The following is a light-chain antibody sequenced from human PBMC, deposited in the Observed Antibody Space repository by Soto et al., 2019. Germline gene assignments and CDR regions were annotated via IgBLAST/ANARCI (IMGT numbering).Light chain of an antibody. J-gene: IGKJ4*01. V-gene: IGKV4-1*01. CDR1: QSVLNTSKNQSS. CDR2: WAS. Sequence: DVVMTQSPDSLAVSLGERATINCKSSQSVLNTSKNQSSLAWYQHKPGQPPKLLIYWASTRKSGVPDRFSGSGSGIDFTLTISSLQAEDVAVYFCQQYSDWPLTFGGGTKVEIK. CDR3: QQYSDWPLT.